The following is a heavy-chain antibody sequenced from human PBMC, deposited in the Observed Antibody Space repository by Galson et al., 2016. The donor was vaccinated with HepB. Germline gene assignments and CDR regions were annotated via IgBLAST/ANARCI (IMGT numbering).Heavy chain of an antibody. CDR3: AVFAVGN. D-gene: IGHD6-19*01. CDR1: GFSFSSFW. CDR2: LNPDGSTT. J-gene: IGHJ4*02. Sequence: SLRLSCAASGFSFSSFWMYWVRQAPGKGLVWGSRLNPDGSTTTYADSVKGRFTISRDNARNTLYLQMNSLRVEDTAVYYCAVFAVGNWGQGTLVTVSS. V-gene: IGHV3-74*01.